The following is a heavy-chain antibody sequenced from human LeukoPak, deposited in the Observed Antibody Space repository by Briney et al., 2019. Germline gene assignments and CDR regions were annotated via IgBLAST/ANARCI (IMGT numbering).Heavy chain of an antibody. Sequence: SETLSLTCTVSGGSISSYYWSWIRQPAEKGVEWIGRIYTSGSTNYNPSLKSRVTMSVDTSKNQFSLKLSSVTAADTAVYYCARDQSSSWYYWFDPWGQGTLVTVSS. J-gene: IGHJ5*02. CDR1: GGSISSYY. V-gene: IGHV4-4*07. CDR3: ARDQSSSWYYWFDP. CDR2: IYTSGST. D-gene: IGHD6-13*01.